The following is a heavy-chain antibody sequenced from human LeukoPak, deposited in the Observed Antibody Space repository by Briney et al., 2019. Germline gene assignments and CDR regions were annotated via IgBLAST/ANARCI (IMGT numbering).Heavy chain of an antibody. Sequence: PGGSLRLSCAASGFTVSSNYMSWVRQAPGKGLEWVSVIYSGGSTYYADSVKGRFTISRDNSKNTLYLQMNSLRAEDTAVYYCAKDPYSGSYDYFEYWGQGTLVTVSS. CDR2: IYSGGST. CDR1: GFTVSSNY. CDR3: AKDPYSGSYDYFEY. D-gene: IGHD1-26*01. J-gene: IGHJ4*02. V-gene: IGHV3-53*01.